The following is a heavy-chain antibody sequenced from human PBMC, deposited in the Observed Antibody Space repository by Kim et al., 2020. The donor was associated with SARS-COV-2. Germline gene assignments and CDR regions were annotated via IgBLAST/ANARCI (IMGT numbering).Heavy chain of an antibody. Sequence: SETLSLTCAVYGGSFSGYYWSWIRQPPGKGLEWIGEINHSGSTNYNPSLKSRVTISVDTSKNQFSLKLSSVTAADTAVYYCARGPYSYREPTRKPYFDYWGQGTLVTVSS. CDR3: ARGPYSYREPTRKPYFDY. V-gene: IGHV4-34*01. J-gene: IGHJ4*02. D-gene: IGHD5-18*01. CDR2: INHSGST. CDR1: GGSFSGYY.